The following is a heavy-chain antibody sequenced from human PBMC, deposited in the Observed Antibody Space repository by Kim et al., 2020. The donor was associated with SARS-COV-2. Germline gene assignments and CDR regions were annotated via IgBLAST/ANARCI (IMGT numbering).Heavy chain of an antibody. CDR3: ARGLVGGCHVWADYFDF. D-gene: IGHD3-16*01. V-gene: IGHV3-23*01. J-gene: IGHJ4*02. CDR1: GFTFSNYA. Sequence: GGSLRLSCAASGFTFSNYAISWVRQAPGKGLEWVSSISVGDIAYYADSVKGRFTISRDNSKNTVNLQMSSLRVDDTAIYYCARGLVGGCHVWADYFDFWGLGTVVTVSS. CDR2: ISVGDIA.